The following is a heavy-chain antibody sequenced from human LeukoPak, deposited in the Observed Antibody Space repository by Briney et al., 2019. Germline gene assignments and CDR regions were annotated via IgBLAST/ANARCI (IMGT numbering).Heavy chain of an antibody. V-gene: IGHV3-15*01. J-gene: IGHJ4*02. Sequence: GGSLRLSCAASGFTFSNAWMSWVRQAPGKGLEWVGRIKSKTGGGTTDYTAPVKGRFTISRDDSKNTLYLQMNSLKTEDTAVYYCTTDLGSGYSYYFDYWGQGTLVTVSP. CDR2: IKSKTGGGTT. D-gene: IGHD3-22*01. CDR1: GFTFSNAW. CDR3: TTDLGSGYSYYFDY.